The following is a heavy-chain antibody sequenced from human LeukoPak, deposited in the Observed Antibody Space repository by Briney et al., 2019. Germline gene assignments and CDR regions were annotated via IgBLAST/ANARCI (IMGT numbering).Heavy chain of an antibody. V-gene: IGHV3-7*01. D-gene: IGHD6-13*01. J-gene: IGHJ6*02. CDR2: IKQDGSEK. CDR1: GFPFSNYW. Sequence: GGSLRLSCAASGFPFSNYWMTWVRQAPGKGLEWVANIKQDGSEKYYVDSVRGRFTISRDNAKNSLYLQMNSLRAEDTAVYYCARDSEYSSSWYDAYGMDVWGQGTTVTVSS. CDR3: ARDSEYSSSWYDAYGMDV.